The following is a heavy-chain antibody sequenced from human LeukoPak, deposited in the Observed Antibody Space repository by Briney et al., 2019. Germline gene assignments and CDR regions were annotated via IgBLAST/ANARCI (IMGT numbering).Heavy chain of an antibody. D-gene: IGHD3-9*01. J-gene: IGHJ6*02. CDR2: ITKSGDST. Sequence: GGSLRLSCAASGFTFSAFGMNWVRQAPGKGLEWVSTITKSGDSTYYVDSVKGRFTISRDNSKNTLYLQMNSPRAEDTAKYYCTKDYCGKFCSAVWGQGTTVTVSS. V-gene: IGHV3-23*01. CDR3: TKDYCGKFCSAV. CDR1: GFTFSAFG.